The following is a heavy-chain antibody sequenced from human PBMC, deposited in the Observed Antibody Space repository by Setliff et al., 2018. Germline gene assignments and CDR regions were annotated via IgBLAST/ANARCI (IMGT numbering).Heavy chain of an antibody. Sequence: HPGGSLRLSCAASGFTFSSLWMSWVRQAPGKGLEWVANINQGGGAQFYVDSVKGRFTISRDNAKNSLYLQMSSLRAEDTAVYYCARDVFDFRTGQADPWGQGTLVTVS. CDR2: INQGGGAQ. CDR1: GFTFSSLW. CDR3: ARDVFDFRTGQADP. J-gene: IGHJ5*02. V-gene: IGHV3-7*01. D-gene: IGHD3-3*01.